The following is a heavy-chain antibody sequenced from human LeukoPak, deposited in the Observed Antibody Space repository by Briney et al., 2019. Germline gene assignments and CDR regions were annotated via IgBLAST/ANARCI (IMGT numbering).Heavy chain of an antibody. Sequence: ASVKVSCEASGYTFTGYYMHWVRQAPGQGLEWMGWINPNSGGTNYAQKFQGRVTMTRDTSISTAYMELSRLRSDDTAVYYCARAAGHDFWSGYQDYWGQGTLVTVSS. J-gene: IGHJ4*02. D-gene: IGHD3-3*01. V-gene: IGHV1-2*02. CDR3: ARAAGHDFWSGYQDY. CDR1: GYTFTGYY. CDR2: INPNSGGT.